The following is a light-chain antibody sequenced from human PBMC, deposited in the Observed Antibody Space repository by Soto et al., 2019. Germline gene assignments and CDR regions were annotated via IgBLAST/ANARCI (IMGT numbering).Light chain of an antibody. Sequence: DIQMTQSPSSLSASVGDRITITCRASQSISTYLNWYQQKPGKGPSLLIYAASSLQSGVPSRFSGSGSGTDFTLTISSLQPEDFATYYCHQSYSSPPLTFGGGTKVEIK. CDR3: HQSYSSPPLT. CDR2: AAS. J-gene: IGKJ4*01. V-gene: IGKV1-39*01. CDR1: QSISTY.